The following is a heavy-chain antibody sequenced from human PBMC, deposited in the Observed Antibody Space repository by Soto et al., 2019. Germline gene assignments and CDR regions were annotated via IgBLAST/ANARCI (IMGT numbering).Heavy chain of an antibody. J-gene: IGHJ4*02. CDR2: ISSPTNYI. V-gene: IGHV3-21*06. CDR1: GLTFTRYS. Sequence: GGSLRLSCAASGLTFTRYSMNWVRQAPGKGLEWVSSISSPTNYIYYGDSMKGRFTISRDNAKNSLYLEMNSLRAEDTAVYYCARESEDLTSNFDYWGQGTLVTVSS. CDR3: ARESEDLTSNFDY.